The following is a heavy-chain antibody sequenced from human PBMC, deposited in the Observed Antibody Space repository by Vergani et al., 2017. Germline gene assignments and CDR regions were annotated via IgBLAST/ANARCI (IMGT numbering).Heavy chain of an antibody. D-gene: IGHD2-2*01. Sequence: QVQLVQSGAEVKKPGASVKVSCKASGYTFTDYFMHWVRQAPGQGLEWMGWINPNSGGTNYAQKFQGRVTMTRETSISTAYMELSNLGFDDTAVYYCARVGTSSNRGYFDCWGEGTLVTVSS. J-gene: IGHJ4*02. CDR3: ARVGTSSNRGYFDC. CDR1: GYTFTDYF. V-gene: IGHV1-2*02. CDR2: INPNSGGT.